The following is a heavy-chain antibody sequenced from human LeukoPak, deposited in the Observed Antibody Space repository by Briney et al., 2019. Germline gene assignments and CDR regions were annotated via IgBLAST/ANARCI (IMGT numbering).Heavy chain of an antibody. CDR2: INHSGST. CDR3: ARGILWFDP. CDR1: GASFSGYY. J-gene: IGHJ5*02. Sequence: SETLSLTCAVYGASFSGYYRRWIRQPPGKGLEWIGEINHSGSTNYNPSLKSRVTISVDTSKNHFSLKLRSVTAADTAVYYCARGILWFDPWGQGALVTVSS. V-gene: IGHV4-34*01.